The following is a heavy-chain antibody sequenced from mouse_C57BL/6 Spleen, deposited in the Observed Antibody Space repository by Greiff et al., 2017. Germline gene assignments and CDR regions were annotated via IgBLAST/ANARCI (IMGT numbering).Heavy chain of an antibody. CDR2: IYPGDGDT. Sequence: QFQLQQSGPELVKPGASVKISCKASGYAFSSSWMNWVKQRPGKGLEWIGRIYPGDGDTNYNGKFKGKATLTADKSSSTAYMQLSSLTSEDSAVYFCARSGATVPVFYFDYWGQGTTLTVSS. CDR1: GYAFSSSW. J-gene: IGHJ2*01. D-gene: IGHD1-1*01. CDR3: ARSGATVPVFYFDY. V-gene: IGHV1-82*01.